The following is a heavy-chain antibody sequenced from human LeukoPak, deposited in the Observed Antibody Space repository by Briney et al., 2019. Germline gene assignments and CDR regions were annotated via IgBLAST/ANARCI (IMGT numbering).Heavy chain of an antibody. CDR2: IYYSGST. D-gene: IGHD6-13*01. J-gene: IGHJ5*02. V-gene: IGHV4-59*01. CDR1: GGSIGSYY. CDR3: ARARSSSWGWFDP. Sequence: SETLSLTCTVSGGSIGSYYWSWIRQPPGKGLEWIGYIYYSGSTNYNPSLKSRVTISVDTSKNQFSLKLSSVTAADTAVYYCARARSSSWGWFDPWGQGTLVTVSS.